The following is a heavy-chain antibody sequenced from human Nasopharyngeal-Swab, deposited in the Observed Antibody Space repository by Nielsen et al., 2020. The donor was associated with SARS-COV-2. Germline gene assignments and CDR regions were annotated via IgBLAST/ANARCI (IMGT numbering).Heavy chain of an antibody. CDR3: ARTTYSYGRFDY. Sequence: GGSLRLSCAASGFTFSNYEMNWVRQAPGKVLEWLSYISGTAGTISYADSVKGRFTISTDNAKNSLYLQMNSLRAEDTALYYCARTTYSYGRFDYWGQGTLVTVSS. D-gene: IGHD5-18*01. V-gene: IGHV3-48*03. CDR1: GFTFSNYE. CDR2: ISGTAGTI. J-gene: IGHJ4*02.